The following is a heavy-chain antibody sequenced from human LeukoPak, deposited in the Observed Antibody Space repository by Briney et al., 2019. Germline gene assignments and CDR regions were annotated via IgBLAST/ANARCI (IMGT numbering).Heavy chain of an antibody. D-gene: IGHD3-16*01. CDR3: ARGSYVTGVDP. V-gene: IGHV4-30-4*01. Sequence: SETLSLTCTVSGGSLSSGDYYWGWVRQPPGRGLEWIGYIYYSGSTYYNPSLKSRVTISVDTSKNQFSLKLSSVTAADTAVYYCARGSYVTGVDPWGQGTLVTVSS. J-gene: IGHJ5*02. CDR1: GGSLSSGDYY. CDR2: IYYSGST.